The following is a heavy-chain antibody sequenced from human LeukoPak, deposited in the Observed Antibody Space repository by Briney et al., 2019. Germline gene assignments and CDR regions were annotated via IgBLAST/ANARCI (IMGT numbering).Heavy chain of an antibody. V-gene: IGHV4-34*01. Sequence: SETLSVTCAVYCGSFSGYYWSWIRQPPRKGLEWIGKINHSGSTNYNPSLKSRVTISVDTSKNQFSLKLSSVTAADTAVYYCARRPGSYYITTYYYYYMDVWGKGTTVTISS. CDR1: CGSFSGYY. J-gene: IGHJ6*03. D-gene: IGHD3-10*01. CDR3: ARRPGSYYITTYYYYYMDV. CDR2: INHSGST.